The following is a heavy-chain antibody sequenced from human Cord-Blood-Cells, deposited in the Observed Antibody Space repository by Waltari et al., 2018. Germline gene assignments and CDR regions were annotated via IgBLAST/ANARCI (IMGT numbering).Heavy chain of an antibody. CDR1: GFTFSSYA. J-gene: IGHJ3*02. V-gene: IGHV3-30*04. D-gene: IGHD6-13*01. CDR2: ISYDGSNK. Sequence: QVQLVESGGGVVQPGRSLRLSCAASGFTFSSYAMPWVRQAPGKGLEWVAVISYDGSNKYYADSVKGRFTISRDNSKNTLYLQMNSLRAEDTAVYYCARYPSWYDAFDIWGQGTMVTVSS. CDR3: ARYPSWYDAFDI.